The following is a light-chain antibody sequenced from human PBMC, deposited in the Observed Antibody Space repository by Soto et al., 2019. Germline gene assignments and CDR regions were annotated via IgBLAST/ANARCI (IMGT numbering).Light chain of an antibody. CDR3: MQALQTPRT. V-gene: IGKV2-28*01. CDR2: LGS. Sequence: DIVMTQSPLSLPVTPGEPASISCRSSQSLLHSNGYNYLDWYLQKPGQSPQLLIYLGSNRASGVPDRCSGSGSSTDFTLKISRVEAEDVGVYYCMQALQTPRTFGQGTKVEIK. CDR1: QSLLHSNGYNY. J-gene: IGKJ1*01.